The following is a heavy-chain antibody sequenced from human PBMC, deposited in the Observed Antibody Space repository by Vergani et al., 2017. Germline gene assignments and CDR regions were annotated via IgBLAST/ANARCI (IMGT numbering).Heavy chain of an antibody. Sequence: EVMLVQSGAEVKKPGESLKISCKYSESSFISNEIAWVRQMSGKGLQWMGNINPIDSKIAYSPSFQGQAIMSLDKSITTAYLQWRSLKASDTAIYYCTRHVPSGEGACLHFDHWGKGKQVTVSS. D-gene: IGHD3-10*01. CDR3: TRHVPSGEGACLHFDH. CDR1: ESSFISNE. J-gene: IGHJ4*02. V-gene: IGHV5-51*01. CDR2: INPIDSKI.